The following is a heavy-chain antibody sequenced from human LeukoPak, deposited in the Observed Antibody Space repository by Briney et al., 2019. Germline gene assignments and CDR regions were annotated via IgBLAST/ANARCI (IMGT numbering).Heavy chain of an antibody. D-gene: IGHD6-6*01. CDR1: GGSISSSSYY. J-gene: IGHJ4*02. CDR2: IYYSGST. V-gene: IGHV4-39*01. CDR3: ASLPRLAARPRQIDY. Sequence: SETLSLTCTVSGGSISSSSYYWGCIRQPPGKGLERIGSIYYSGSTYYNPSLKSRVTISVDTSKNQFSLKLSSVTAADTAVYYCASLPRLAARPRQIDYWGQGSLVTVSS.